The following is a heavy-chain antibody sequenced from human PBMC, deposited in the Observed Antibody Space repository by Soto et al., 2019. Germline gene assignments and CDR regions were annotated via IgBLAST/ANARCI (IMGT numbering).Heavy chain of an antibody. D-gene: IGHD4-17*01. J-gene: IGHJ4*02. CDR1: GFTFSSYG. CDR3: AKDYGDYTLGVDY. CDR2: ISYDGSNK. Sequence: PGGSLRLSCAASGFTFSSYGMHWVRQAPGKGLEWVAVISYDGSNKYYADSVKGRFTISRDNSKNTLYLQMNSLRAEDTAVYYCAKDYGDYTLGVDYWGQGTL. V-gene: IGHV3-30*18.